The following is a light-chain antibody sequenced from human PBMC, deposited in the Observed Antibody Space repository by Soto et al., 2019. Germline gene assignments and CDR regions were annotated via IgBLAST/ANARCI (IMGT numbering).Light chain of an antibody. CDR1: QSVDHF. V-gene: IGKV3-11*01. J-gene: IGKJ4*01. Sequence: EIVLTQSPATLSLSPGERATLSCRASQSVDHFLPWYQQRPGQAPSLLIYDASIRATGIPARFSGSGSGTDFTLTISSLEPDDFAVYYGQLRRNWPPALTFGGGTKVE. CDR3: QLRRNWPPALT. CDR2: DAS.